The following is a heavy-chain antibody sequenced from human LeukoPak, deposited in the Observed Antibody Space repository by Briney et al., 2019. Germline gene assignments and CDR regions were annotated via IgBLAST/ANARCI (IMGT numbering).Heavy chain of an antibody. V-gene: IGHV4-38-2*01. CDR1: GYSISNGYY. J-gene: IGHJ4*02. D-gene: IGHD4-11*01. CDR2: VFHTGSS. Sequence: SETLSLTCAVSGYSISNGYYWGWIRQPPGKGPEWIGSVFHTGSSYYIPSLKSRVTISVDTSKNQFSLEVSSVTAADTAIYYCARGISTTGPDYWGPGTLVTVSS. CDR3: ARGISTTGPDY.